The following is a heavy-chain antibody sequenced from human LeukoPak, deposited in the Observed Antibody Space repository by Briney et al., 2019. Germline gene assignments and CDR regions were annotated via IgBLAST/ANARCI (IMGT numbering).Heavy chain of an antibody. Sequence: GRSLRLSCAASGFTFSSYGMHWVRQAPGKGLEWVAVISYDGSNKYYADSVKGRFTISRDNSKNTLYLQMNSLRAEDTAVYYCAREGIAAGGDYWGQGTLVTVSP. CDR3: AREGIAAGGDY. D-gene: IGHD6-13*01. CDR2: ISYDGSNK. J-gene: IGHJ4*02. CDR1: GFTFSSYG. V-gene: IGHV3-30*03.